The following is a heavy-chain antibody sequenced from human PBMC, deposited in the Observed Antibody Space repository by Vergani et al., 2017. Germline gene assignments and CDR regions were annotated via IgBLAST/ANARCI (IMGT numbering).Heavy chain of an antibody. CDR1: GGTFSSYA. V-gene: IGHV1-69*18. J-gene: IGHJ3*02. CDR3: ARDRGGFSSSWKRDDAFDI. D-gene: IGHD6-13*01. CDR2: IIPIFGTA. Sequence: QVQLVQSGAEVKKPGSSVKVSCKASGGTFSSYAISWVRQAPGQGLEWMGRIIPIFGTANYAQTFQGRVTITADESTSTAYMELSSLRSEDTAVYYCARDRGGFSSSWKRDDAFDIWGQGTMVTVSS.